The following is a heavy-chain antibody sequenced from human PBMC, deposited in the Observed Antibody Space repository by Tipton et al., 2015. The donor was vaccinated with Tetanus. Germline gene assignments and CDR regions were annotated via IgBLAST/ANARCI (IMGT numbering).Heavy chain of an antibody. D-gene: IGHD3-22*01. V-gene: IGHV4-39*07. CDR1: GGSISSSSYY. J-gene: IGHJ3*01. Sequence: TLSLTCIVSGGSISSSSYYWGWIRQPPGKGLEWIGSISYKGSTYYNPSLKSRVTMSVDTSKNQFSLRLRSVTAADTAIYYCARDPDYYDNFGYHDAFDVWGQGAVVTVS. CDR2: ISYKGST. CDR3: ARDPDYYDNFGYHDAFDV.